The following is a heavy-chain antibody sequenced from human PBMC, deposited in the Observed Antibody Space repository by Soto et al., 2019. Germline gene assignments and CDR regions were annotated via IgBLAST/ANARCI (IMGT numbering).Heavy chain of an antibody. CDR1: GGTFSSYA. CDR2: IIPIFGTA. J-gene: IGHJ3*02. CDR3: AGGVYYYDSSGYPTPGGVFDI. Sequence: SVKVSCKASGGTFSSYAISWVRQAPGQGLEWMGGIIPIFGTANYAQKFQGRVTITADESTSTAYMELSSLRSEDTAVYYCAGGVYYYDSSGYPTPGGVFDIGGKGTMVTVS. V-gene: IGHV1-69*13. D-gene: IGHD3-22*01.